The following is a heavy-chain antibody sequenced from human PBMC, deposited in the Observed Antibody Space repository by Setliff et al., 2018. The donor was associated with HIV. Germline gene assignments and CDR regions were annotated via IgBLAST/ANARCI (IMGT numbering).Heavy chain of an antibody. J-gene: IGHJ4*02. Sequence: ASVKVSCKVSGYTLSELSMHWVRQAPGKGLEWMGGFDPADGGTIYAQQFQGRVTMTEDTSTDTAYMELRSLRSEDTAVYYCATEFPLSSPYYYDSSGYYYWGQGTLVTVSA. V-gene: IGHV1-24*01. CDR3: ATEFPLSSPYYYDSSGYYY. D-gene: IGHD3-22*01. CDR1: GYTLSELS. CDR2: FDPADGGT.